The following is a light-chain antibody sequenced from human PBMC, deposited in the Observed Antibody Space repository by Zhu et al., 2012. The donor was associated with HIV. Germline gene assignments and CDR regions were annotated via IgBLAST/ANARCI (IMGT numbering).Light chain of an antibody. J-gene: IGKJ4*01. CDR3: QQRSNWPLT. CDR1: RSVSSF. CDR2: DAS. Sequence: IVLTQSPATLSLSLGERATVSCRASRSVSSFLAWYQQKPGQAPRLLIYDASKRAAGIPPRFSGSGSGTDFTLTISSLEPEDFALYYCQQRSNWPLTFGGGTKVEIK. V-gene: IGKV3-11*01.